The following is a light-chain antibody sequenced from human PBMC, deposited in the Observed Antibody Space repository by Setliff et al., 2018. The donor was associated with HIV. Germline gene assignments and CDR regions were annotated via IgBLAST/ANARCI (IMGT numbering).Light chain of an antibody. CDR1: NSNIGAHQG. V-gene: IGLV1-40*01. Sequence: QSVLTQPPSVSGAPGQRVPISCTGSNSNIGAHQGAHWDHQFPGTAPKLLVSGNGDRPSGVPDRFAGFKSGNSASLAITGLQAHDEADYYCQTYDTTRNIYVFGTGTKVTVL. J-gene: IGLJ1*01. CDR2: GNG. CDR3: QTYDTTRNIYV.